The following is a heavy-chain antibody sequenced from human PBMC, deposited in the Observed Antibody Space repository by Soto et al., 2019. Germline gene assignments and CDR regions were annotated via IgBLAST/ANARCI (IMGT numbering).Heavy chain of an antibody. CDR2: IFHSGDT. J-gene: IGHJ3*01. D-gene: IGHD6-19*01. Sequence: QVQLQESGPGLVKPSGTLSLTCAVTGDSISNSRWWTWVRQPPGKGLEWIGDIFHSGDTNYNPSLKSRVFISVDKSQNQFSLKVSSVTAADTAVYYFAYSTGWYRHDVWGQGTVVTVSS. CDR1: GDSISNSRW. CDR3: AYSTGWYRHDV. V-gene: IGHV4-4*02.